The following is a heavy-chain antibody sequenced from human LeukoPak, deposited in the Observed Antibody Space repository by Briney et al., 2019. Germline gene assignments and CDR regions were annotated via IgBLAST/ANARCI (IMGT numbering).Heavy chain of an antibody. D-gene: IGHD3-22*01. CDR2: ISGGGGTI. CDR3: ARNQEIDYYDSSGFYWGVEY. CDR1: GFTLINYG. V-gene: IGHV3-48*01. J-gene: IGHJ4*02. Sequence: GGSLRLSCAASGFTLINYGMYWVRQAPGKGLEWVSFISGGGGTIYYADSVKGRFTISRDNAKNSLHLQMDSLRVEDTAVYYCARNQEIDYYDSSGFYWGVEYWGQGTLVTVSS.